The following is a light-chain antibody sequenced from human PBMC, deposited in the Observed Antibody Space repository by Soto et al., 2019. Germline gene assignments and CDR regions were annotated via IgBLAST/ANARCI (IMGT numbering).Light chain of an antibody. CDR3: CSFEGSYTFWV. V-gene: IGLV2-11*01. CDR1: SSDVGDYNY. J-gene: IGLJ3*02. CDR2: DVS. Sequence: QSALTQPRSVSGSPGQSVTISCTGTSSDVGDYNYVSWYQQYPGKAPKLVIYDVSKRPSGVPDRFSCSKSGNTASLTISGLQAEDEADYYCCSFEGSYTFWVFGGGTKLTVL.